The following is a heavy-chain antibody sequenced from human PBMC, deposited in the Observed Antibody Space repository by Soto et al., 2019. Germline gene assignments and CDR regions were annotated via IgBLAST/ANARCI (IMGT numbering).Heavy chain of an antibody. J-gene: IGHJ6*02. CDR3: ARGLYGDYGYYYYGMDV. D-gene: IGHD4-17*01. V-gene: IGHV4-31*03. Sequence: QVQLQESGPGLVKPSQTLSLTCTVSGGSISSGGYYWSWIRQHPGKGLEWIGYIYYSGSTYYNPSLKSRVTISVDTSKSQFSLKLSSVTAADTAVYYCARGLYGDYGYYYYGMDVWGQGTTVTVSS. CDR2: IYYSGST. CDR1: GGSISSGGYY.